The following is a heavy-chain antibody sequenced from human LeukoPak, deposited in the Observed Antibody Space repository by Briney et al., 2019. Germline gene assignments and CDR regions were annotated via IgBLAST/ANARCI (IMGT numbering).Heavy chain of an antibody. V-gene: IGHV4-59*08. CDR2: SYYSGSP. CDR1: DDSIRSYY. D-gene: IGHD6-19*01. CDR3: VRRVAVAGGSFDY. Sequence: SETLSLTCSVSDDSIRSYYWSWIRQPPGKGLEWIGYSYYSGSPEYNPSLKSRVTVSIDTSKNQLSLKLSSVTAADTAVYYCVRRVAVAGGSFDYWGQGSLVTVSS. J-gene: IGHJ4*02.